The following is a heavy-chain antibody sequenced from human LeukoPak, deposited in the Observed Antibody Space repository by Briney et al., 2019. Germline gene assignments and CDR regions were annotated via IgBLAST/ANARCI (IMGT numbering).Heavy chain of an antibody. V-gene: IGHV4-30-4*01. CDR2: IYYSGST. Sequence: PSQTLSLTCAVSGGSISSGDYYWSWIRQPPGKGLEWIGYIYYSGSTYYNPSLKSRVTISVDTSKNQFSLKLSSVTAADTAVYYCARGDYDSSGYYQCDYWGQGTLATVSS. CDR3: ARGDYDSSGYYQCDY. CDR1: GGSISSGDYY. D-gene: IGHD3-22*01. J-gene: IGHJ4*02.